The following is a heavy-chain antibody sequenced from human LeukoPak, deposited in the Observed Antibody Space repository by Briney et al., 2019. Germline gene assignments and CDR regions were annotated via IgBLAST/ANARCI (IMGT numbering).Heavy chain of an antibody. V-gene: IGHV1-46*01. Sequence: ASVKVSCKASGYTFTGYYMHWVRQAPGQGLEWLGIINPSLQIPIYAQTFQGRVTMTTDMSTSTFYMELSNLVSEDTAVYYCAKDPRDISTGNYDEFDIWGQGTMVTVSS. CDR3: AKDPRDISTGNYDEFDI. D-gene: IGHD3-9*01. CDR2: INPSLQIP. J-gene: IGHJ3*02. CDR1: GYTFTGYY.